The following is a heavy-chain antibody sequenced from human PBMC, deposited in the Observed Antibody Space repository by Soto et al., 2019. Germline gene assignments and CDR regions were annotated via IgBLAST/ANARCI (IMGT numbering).Heavy chain of an antibody. CDR2: INPNSGGT. D-gene: IGHD5-12*01. Sequence: ASVKDSCKASGYTFTGYYMHWVRQAPGQGLEWMGWINPNSGGTNYAQKFQGWVTMTRDTSISTAYMELSRLRSDDTAVYYCARGNQWLRLWAFDYWGQGTLVTVSS. J-gene: IGHJ4*02. V-gene: IGHV1-2*04. CDR3: ARGNQWLRLWAFDY. CDR1: GYTFTGYY.